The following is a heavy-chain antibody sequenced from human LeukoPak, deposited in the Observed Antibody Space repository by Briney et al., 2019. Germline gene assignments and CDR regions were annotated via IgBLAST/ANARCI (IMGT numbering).Heavy chain of an antibody. CDR2: ISGSGGST. J-gene: IGHJ4*02. V-gene: IGHV3-23*01. CDR3: AKLDNSGYRSYDY. Sequence: GGSLRLSCAASGFTFNRYAMSWVRQAAGKGLEWVSAISGSGGSTYYADSVKGRFTISRDNSKNTLYLQMNSLRAEDTAVYYCAKLDNSGYRSYDYWGQGTLVTVSS. CDR1: GFTFNRYA. D-gene: IGHD3-22*01.